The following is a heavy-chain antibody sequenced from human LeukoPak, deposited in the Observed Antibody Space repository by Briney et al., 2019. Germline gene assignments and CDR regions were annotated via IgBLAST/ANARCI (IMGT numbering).Heavy chain of an antibody. D-gene: IGHD1-7*01. V-gene: IGHV4-39*07. J-gene: IGHJ3*02. Sequence: SETLSLTCTVSGGSISSSSYYWGWIRQPPGKGLEWIGSIYYSGSTYYNPSLKSRVTISVDTSKNQFSLKLSSVTAADTAVYYCARDLGWNYIERSLDAFDIWGQGTMVTVSS. CDR2: IYYSGST. CDR1: GGSISSSSYY. CDR3: ARDLGWNYIERSLDAFDI.